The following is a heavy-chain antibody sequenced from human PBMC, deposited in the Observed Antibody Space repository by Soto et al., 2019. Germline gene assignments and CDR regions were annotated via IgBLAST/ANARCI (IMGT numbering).Heavy chain of an antibody. Sequence: ASVKVSCKASGYTFTSYYMHWVRQAPGQGLEWMGIINPSGGSTSYAQKFQGRVTMTRDTSTSTVYMELSSLRSEDTAVYYCARDLYDFWSAYYPRYYGMDVWGQGTTVTVSS. CDR2: INPSGGST. V-gene: IGHV1-46*01. CDR1: GYTFTSYY. D-gene: IGHD3-3*01. CDR3: ARDLYDFWSAYYPRYYGMDV. J-gene: IGHJ6*02.